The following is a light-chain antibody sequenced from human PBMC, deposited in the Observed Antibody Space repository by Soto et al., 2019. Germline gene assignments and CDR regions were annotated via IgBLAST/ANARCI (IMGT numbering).Light chain of an antibody. CDR1: QSVSIY. J-gene: IGKJ1*01. CDR3: QHRYKGWT. CDR2: AAS. Sequence: DIQMTQSPSSLSASVGDRVTITCRASQSVSIYLNWYQQKPGKAPKVLIYAASNLVSGVPSRFSGSGSGTDFTLTSSSRQPEDFATYHCQHRYKGWTFGQGTQVEIK. V-gene: IGKV1-39*01.